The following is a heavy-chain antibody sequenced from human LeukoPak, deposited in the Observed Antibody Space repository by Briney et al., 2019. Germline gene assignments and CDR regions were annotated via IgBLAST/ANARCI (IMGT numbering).Heavy chain of an antibody. D-gene: IGHD6-13*01. J-gene: IGHJ1*01. Sequence: GASVKVSCKASGYTFTNYDINWVRQATGQGLEWVGWMNPNSGNTNYAQKFQGRVTMTRNTSISTAYMELSSLRSEDTAVYYCARNGQQVRYFQHWGQGTLVTVSS. CDR3: ARNGQQVRYFQH. CDR2: MNPNSGNT. CDR1: GYTFTNYD. V-gene: IGHV1-8*01.